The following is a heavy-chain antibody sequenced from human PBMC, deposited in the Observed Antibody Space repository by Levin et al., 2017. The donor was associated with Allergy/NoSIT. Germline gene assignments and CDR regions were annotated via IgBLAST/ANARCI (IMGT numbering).Heavy chain of an antibody. CDR2: VFHSGST. D-gene: IGHD3-9*01. Sequence: SETLSLTCAVSGDSISRNNWWSWVRQPPGKGLGWIGEVFHSGSTNYHPSLKSRATISGDKSKNQVSLKLDSVTAADTAVYYCARGFRYVDWTQPPGAFDSWGQGTMVTVSS. CDR1: GDSISRNNW. CDR3: ARGFRYVDWTQPPGAFDS. J-gene: IGHJ3*02. V-gene: IGHV4-4*02.